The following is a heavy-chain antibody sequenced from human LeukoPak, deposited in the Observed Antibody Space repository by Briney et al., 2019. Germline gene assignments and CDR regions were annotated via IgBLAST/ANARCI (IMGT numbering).Heavy chain of an antibody. CDR3: ARPGEAHCSGGSCPHDAFDI. Sequence: SVKVSCKASGGTFSSYAISWVRQAPGQGLEWMGRIIPILGIANYAQKFQGRVTITADKSTSTAYMELSSLRSEDTAVYYCARPGEAHCSGGSCPHDAFDIWGQGTMVTVSS. D-gene: IGHD2-15*01. V-gene: IGHV1-69*04. CDR1: GGTFSSYA. CDR2: IIPILGIA. J-gene: IGHJ3*02.